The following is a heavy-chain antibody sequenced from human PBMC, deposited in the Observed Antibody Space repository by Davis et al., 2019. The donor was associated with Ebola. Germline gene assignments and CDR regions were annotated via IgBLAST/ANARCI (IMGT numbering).Heavy chain of an antibody. CDR2: TYYTSKWFN. Sequence: HSQTLSLTCAISGDSVSGSSAAWHWIRQSPSRGLEWLGRTYYTSKWFNHYAESVKSRITINPDTSKNQFSLQLNSVTPEDTAVYYCVRGWGRIGMGVWGQGTTVTVSS. CDR3: VRGWGRIGMGV. J-gene: IGHJ6*02. D-gene: IGHD1-26*01. CDR1: GDSVSGSSAA. V-gene: IGHV6-1*01.